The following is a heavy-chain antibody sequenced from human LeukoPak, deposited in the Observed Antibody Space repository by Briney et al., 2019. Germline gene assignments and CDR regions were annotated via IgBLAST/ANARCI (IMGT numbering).Heavy chain of an antibody. Sequence: ASEKVSCKASGYTFTSYAMHWVRQAPGQRLEWMGWINAGNGNTKYSQKFQGRVTITRDTSARTAYMELSSLRSEDTAVYYCARDMTAAARAYYYYGMDVWGQGTTVTVCS. J-gene: IGHJ6*02. CDR2: INAGNGNT. D-gene: IGHD6-13*01. CDR1: GYTFTSYA. CDR3: ARDMTAAARAYYYYGMDV. V-gene: IGHV1-3*01.